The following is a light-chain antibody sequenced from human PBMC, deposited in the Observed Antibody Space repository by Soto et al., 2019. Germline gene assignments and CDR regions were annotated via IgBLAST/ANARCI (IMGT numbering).Light chain of an antibody. Sequence: ENVLSQSPGALSLSPGERATLSCRASQSVATNLAWYQQKPGQPPRLLIYGASTRATGIPARFSGSGSGTEFTPTISSLQSVDFAVYSCQQYNNWPWPFGQGTKAAIK. CDR3: QQYNNWPWP. CDR1: QSVATN. J-gene: IGKJ1*01. V-gene: IGKV3-15*01. CDR2: GAS.